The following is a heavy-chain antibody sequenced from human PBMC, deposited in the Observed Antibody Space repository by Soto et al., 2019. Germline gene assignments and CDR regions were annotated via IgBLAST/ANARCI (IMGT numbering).Heavy chain of an antibody. Sequence: EVQLVESGGGLVKPGGSLRLSCAASGFTFSNAWMNWVRQAPWKGLEWVGRIKSKTDGGTTDYAALVKARFTISREDSKTTLYLHMNTLKTEDTAVYYCIVRYPYYFDYWGQGTLVTVSS. CDR2: IKSKTDGGTT. D-gene: IGHD2-21*01. V-gene: IGHV3-15*07. CDR1: GFTFSNAW. CDR3: IVRYPYYFDY. J-gene: IGHJ4*02.